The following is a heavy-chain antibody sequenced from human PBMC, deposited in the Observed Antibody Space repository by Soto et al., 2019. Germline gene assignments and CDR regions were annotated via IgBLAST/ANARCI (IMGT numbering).Heavy chain of an antibody. J-gene: IGHJ4*02. Sequence: GGSLRLSCAASGFIFSNYAMNWVRQAPGKGLEWVSAVGGNGLDTYYADSVKGRFTISRDNSKNTLYLQMNSLRAEDTAVYYCAGRTGYPFDCWGQGTLVTVSS. V-gene: IGHV3-23*01. D-gene: IGHD3-9*01. CDR3: AGRTGYPFDC. CDR1: GFIFSNYA. CDR2: VGGNGLDT.